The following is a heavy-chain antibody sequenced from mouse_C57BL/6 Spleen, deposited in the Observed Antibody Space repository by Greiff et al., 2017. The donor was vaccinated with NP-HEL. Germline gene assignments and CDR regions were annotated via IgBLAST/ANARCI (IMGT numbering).Heavy chain of an antibody. V-gene: IGHV1-81*01. CDR2: IYPRSGNT. CDR3: ARDLITPALGRYFDV. J-gene: IGHJ1*03. Sequence: QVQLQQSGAELARPGASVKLSCKASGYTFTSYGISWVKQRTGQGLEWIGEIYPRSGNTYYNEKFKGKATLTADKSSSTAYMELRSLTSEDSAVYFCARDLITPALGRYFDVWGTGTTVTVSS. D-gene: IGHD1-1*01. CDR1: GYTFTSYG.